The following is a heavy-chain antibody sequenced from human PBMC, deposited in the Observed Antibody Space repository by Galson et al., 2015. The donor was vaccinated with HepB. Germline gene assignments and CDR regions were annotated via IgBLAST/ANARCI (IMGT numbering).Heavy chain of an antibody. CDR3: ARDDCSTTSCLAY. CDR1: GFTFSDHG. CDR2: IWYDGTKK. Sequence: SLRLSCAAPGFTFSDHGMLWVRQAPGKGLEWVATIWYDGTKKYYRDSVRGRFTASRDDSKKTVYLQMSSLTREDTAVYYCARDDCSTTSCLAYWGQGTLVTVSS. D-gene: IGHD2-2*01. V-gene: IGHV3-33*08. J-gene: IGHJ4*02.